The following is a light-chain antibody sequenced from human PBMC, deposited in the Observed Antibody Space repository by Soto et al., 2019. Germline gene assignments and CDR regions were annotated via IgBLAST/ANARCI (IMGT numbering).Light chain of an antibody. CDR3: RQYGSSSWT. V-gene: IGKV3-20*01. Sequence: EIVMTQSPATLSVSPGERATLSCRASQSVSSILAWYQQKPGQAPRLLIYGASSRATGIPDRFSGSGSGTDFTLTISRLEPEDFAVYYCRQYGSSSWTFGQGTKVDIK. J-gene: IGKJ1*01. CDR2: GAS. CDR1: QSVSSI.